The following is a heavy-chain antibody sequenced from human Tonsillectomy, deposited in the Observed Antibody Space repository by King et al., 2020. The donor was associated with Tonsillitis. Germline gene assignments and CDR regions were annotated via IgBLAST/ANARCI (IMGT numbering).Heavy chain of an antibody. J-gene: IGHJ4*02. D-gene: IGHD2-21*02. V-gene: IGHV3-21*01. Sequence: VQLVESGGGLVKPGWSLRLSCAASGFTFSDYTINWVRQAPEKGLEWVSSISSRGRYIYYADSVKGRFTISRDNAKNSLFLQMNSLTAEDTAVYYCARDRLSGDHWGQGILVTVSS. CDR3: ARDRLSGDH. CDR2: ISSRGRYI. CDR1: GFTFSDYT.